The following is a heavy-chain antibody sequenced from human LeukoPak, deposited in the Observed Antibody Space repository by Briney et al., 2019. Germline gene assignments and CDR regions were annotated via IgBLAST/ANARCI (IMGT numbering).Heavy chain of an antibody. CDR1: GFTFSSYG. CDR2: IRYDGSNK. D-gene: IGHD1-26*01. Sequence: GGSLRLSCAASGFTFSSYGMHWVRQAPGKGLEWVAFIRYDGSNKYYTDSVKGRFTISRDNSKNTLYLQMNSLRAEDTAVYYCAKDTWDEPNFFDYWAREPWSPSPQ. V-gene: IGHV3-30*02. CDR3: AKDTWDEPNFFDY. J-gene: IGHJ4*02.